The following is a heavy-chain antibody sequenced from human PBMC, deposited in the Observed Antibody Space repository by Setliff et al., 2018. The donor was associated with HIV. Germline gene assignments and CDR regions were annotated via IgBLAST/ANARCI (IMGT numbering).Heavy chain of an antibody. D-gene: IGHD3-3*01. J-gene: IGHJ5*02. Sequence: SETLSLTCTVSGGSISSSNYYWGWIRQPPGKGLDWIGSIYYSGSTYYNSSPKSRVTISVDTSKNQFSLNLSSLTAADTAVYYCAREGVTFWTPPGWFDPWGHGTLFTVSS. V-gene: IGHV4-39*07. CDR3: AREGVTFWTPPGWFDP. CDR1: GGSISSSNYY. CDR2: IYYSGST.